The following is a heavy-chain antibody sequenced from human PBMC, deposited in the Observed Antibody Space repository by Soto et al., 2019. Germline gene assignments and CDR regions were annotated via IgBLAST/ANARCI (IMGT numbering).Heavy chain of an antibody. V-gene: IGHV4-39*01. CDR3: ARASRYCSGGSCYPDAFDI. CDR2: IYYSGST. CDR1: GGSISSSSYY. J-gene: IGHJ3*02. D-gene: IGHD2-15*01. Sequence: QLQLQESGPGLVKPSETLSLTCTVSGGSISSSSYYWGWIRQPPGKGLEWIGSIYYSGSTYYNPSLKSRVTISVDTSKHQFSLKLSSVTAADTAVYYCARASRYCSGGSCYPDAFDIWGQGTMVTVSS.